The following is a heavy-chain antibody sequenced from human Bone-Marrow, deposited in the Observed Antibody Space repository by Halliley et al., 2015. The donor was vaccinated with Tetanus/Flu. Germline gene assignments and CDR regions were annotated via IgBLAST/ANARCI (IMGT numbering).Heavy chain of an antibody. V-gene: IGHV4-61*08. CDR2: IYYTGST. J-gene: IGHJ4*02. Sequence: LRLSCTVSGGSVSSGDSNWSWIRQPPGKGLEWIGFIYYTGSTNYNATLKSRIAMSLDTSKNQFFLSVSSVTAADTAVYYCARGLAYCGGDCSGSFDYWGQGTLVTVSS. CDR1: GGSVSSGDSN. D-gene: IGHD2-21*02. CDR3: ARGLAYCGGDCSGSFDY.